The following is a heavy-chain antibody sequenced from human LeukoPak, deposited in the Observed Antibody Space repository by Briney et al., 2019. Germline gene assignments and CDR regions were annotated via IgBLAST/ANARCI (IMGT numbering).Heavy chain of an antibody. D-gene: IGHD3-22*01. J-gene: IGHJ6*02. CDR2: ISYDGSNK. Sequence: PGGSLRLSCAASGFTFSAYGMHWVRQAPGKGLEWVAVISYDGSNKYYADSMKGRFTISGDNSKNTLYLQMNSLRAEDTAVYYCAKDDSSGSSYYFHGMDVWGQGTTVTVSS. V-gene: IGHV3-30*18. CDR1: GFTFSAYG. CDR3: AKDDSSGSSYYFHGMDV.